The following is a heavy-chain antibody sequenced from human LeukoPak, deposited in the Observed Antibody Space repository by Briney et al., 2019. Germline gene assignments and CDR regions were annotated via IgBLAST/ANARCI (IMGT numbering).Heavy chain of an antibody. D-gene: IGHD6-6*01. CDR2: INPNSGGT. J-gene: IGHJ1*01. Sequence: ASVKVSCKASGYAFTGYYMHWERQAPGQGLEWMGRINPNSGGTNYAQKFQGRVTMTRDTSISTAYMELSRLRSDDTAVYYCARVSSLYFQHWGQGTLVTVSS. CDR1: GYAFTGYY. V-gene: IGHV1-2*06. CDR3: ARVSSLYFQH.